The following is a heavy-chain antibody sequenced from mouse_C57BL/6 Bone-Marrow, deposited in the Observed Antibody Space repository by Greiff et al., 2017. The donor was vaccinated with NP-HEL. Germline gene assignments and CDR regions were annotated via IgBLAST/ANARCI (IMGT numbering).Heavy chain of an antibody. J-gene: IGHJ1*03. CDR3: TREVNYGSRYFDV. Sequence: EVNLVESGEGLVKPGGSLKLSCAASGFTFSSYAMSWVRQTPEKRLEWVAYISSGGDYIYYADTVKGRFTISRDNARNTLYLQMSSLKSEDTAMYYCTREVNYGSRYFDVWGTGTTVTVSS. V-gene: IGHV5-9-1*02. CDR2: ISSGGDYI. D-gene: IGHD1-1*01. CDR1: GFTFSSYA.